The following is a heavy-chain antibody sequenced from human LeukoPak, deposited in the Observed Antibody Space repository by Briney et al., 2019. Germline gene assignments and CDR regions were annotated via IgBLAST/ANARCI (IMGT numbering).Heavy chain of an antibody. D-gene: IGHD3-22*01. Sequence: ASVKVSCKASGGTFSSYAISWVRQAPGQGLEWMGRIIPIFGTANYAQKFQGRVTITTDESTSTAYMELSSLRSEDTAVYYCARDQSYLYYDNSGYGYWGQGTLVTVSS. V-gene: IGHV1-69*05. CDR1: GGTFSSYA. CDR2: IIPIFGTA. J-gene: IGHJ4*02. CDR3: ARDQSYLYYDNSGYGY.